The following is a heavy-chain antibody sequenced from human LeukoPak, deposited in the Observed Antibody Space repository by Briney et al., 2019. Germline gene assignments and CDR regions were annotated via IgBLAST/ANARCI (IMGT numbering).Heavy chain of an antibody. Sequence: PSETLSLTCTVSGGSISSSIYYWGWIRQPPGKGLEWIGSIYYSGSTYYNPSLKSRVTISVDTSKNQFSLKLSSVTAADTAVYYCARHHALQLSSDLDYWGQGTLVTVSS. CDR3: ARHHALQLSSDLDY. V-gene: IGHV4-39*01. D-gene: IGHD5-18*01. J-gene: IGHJ4*02. CDR1: GGSISSSIYY. CDR2: IYYSGST.